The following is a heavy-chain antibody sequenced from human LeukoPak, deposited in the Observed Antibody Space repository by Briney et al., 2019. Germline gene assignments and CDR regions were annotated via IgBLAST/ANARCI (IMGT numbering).Heavy chain of an antibody. CDR3: AKDFQAAFDN. Sequence: GGSLRLSCAASGFTFSSYGMHWVRQAPGKGLEWVAVISYDGSNKYYADSVKGRFTISRDNSKNTLYLQMNSLRAEDTAVYYWAKDFQAAFDNWGQGTMVTVSS. CDR2: ISYDGSNK. V-gene: IGHV3-30*18. J-gene: IGHJ3*02. CDR1: GFTFSSYG.